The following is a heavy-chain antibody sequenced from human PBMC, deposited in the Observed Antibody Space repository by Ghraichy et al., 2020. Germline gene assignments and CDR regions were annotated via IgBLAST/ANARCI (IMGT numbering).Heavy chain of an antibody. CDR1: GFTFSSYA. Sequence: GGSLRLSCSASGFTFSSYAMHWVRQAPGKGLEYVSAISSNGGSTYYADSVKGRFTISRDNSKNTLYLQMSSLRAEDTAVYYCVKTQTELWFGELLFGETPDYWGQGTLVTVSS. CDR2: ISSNGGST. V-gene: IGHV3-64D*06. J-gene: IGHJ4*02. D-gene: IGHD3-10*01. CDR3: VKTQTELWFGELLFGETPDY.